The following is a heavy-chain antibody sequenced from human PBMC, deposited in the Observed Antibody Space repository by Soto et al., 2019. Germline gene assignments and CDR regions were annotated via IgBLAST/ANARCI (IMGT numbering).Heavy chain of an antibody. CDR2: IIPIFGTA. J-gene: IGHJ2*01. CDR3: ARGGVLSRSRWLQKRPWYFDL. CDR1: GGTFSSYA. Sequence: QVPLVQSGAEVKKPGSSVKVSCKASGGTFSSYAISWVRQAPGQGLEWMGGIIPIFGTANYAQKFQGRVTITADESTSTAYMELSSLRSEDTAVYYCARGGVLSRSRWLQKRPWYFDLWGRGTLVTVSS. D-gene: IGHD5-12*01. V-gene: IGHV1-69*01.